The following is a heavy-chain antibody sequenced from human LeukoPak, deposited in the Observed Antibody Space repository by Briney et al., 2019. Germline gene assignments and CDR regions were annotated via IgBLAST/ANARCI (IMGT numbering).Heavy chain of an antibody. D-gene: IGHD6-19*01. J-gene: IGHJ4*02. Sequence: GGSLRLSCAASGFTVSSNYMSWVRQAPGKGLEWVSVIYSGGSTYYADSVKGRFTISRDNSKNTLYLQMNSLRAEDTAVYYCAKEGFSKQWLAYFDYWGQGTLVIVSS. CDR2: IYSGGST. V-gene: IGHV3-66*01. CDR1: GFTVSSNY. CDR3: AKEGFSKQWLAYFDY.